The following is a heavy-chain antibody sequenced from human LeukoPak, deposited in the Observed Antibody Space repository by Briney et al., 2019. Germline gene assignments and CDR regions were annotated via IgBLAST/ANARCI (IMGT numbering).Heavy chain of an antibody. V-gene: IGHV3-48*04. D-gene: IGHD2-2*01. CDR1: GFTFSSYG. CDR2: ISSGSSTL. CDR3: AREGYCNSTSCSLDAFDI. Sequence: GGSLRLSCAASGFTFSSYGMNWVRQAPGKGLEWISYISSGSSTLYYADSVKGRFTISRDNAKNSLHLHMNSLRAEDTAVYFCAREGYCNSTSCSLDAFDIWGQGTRVTVSS. J-gene: IGHJ3*02.